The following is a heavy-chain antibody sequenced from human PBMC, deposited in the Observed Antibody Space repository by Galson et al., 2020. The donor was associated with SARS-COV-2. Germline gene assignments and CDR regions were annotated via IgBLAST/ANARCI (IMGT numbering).Heavy chain of an antibody. D-gene: IGHD2-2*01. CDR2: INKNGGST. CDR3: ARGYLAGPFDI. CDR1: GVTFDHYG. J-gene: IGHJ3*02. V-gene: IGHV3-20*04. Sequence: GGSLRLSCAASGVTFDHYGMSWVRQVPGNGLEWVCGINKNGGSTNYADSVRGRFTISRDNARNSLYLQMNSLRAEDTALYFCARGYLAGPFDIWAQGTMVTVSS.